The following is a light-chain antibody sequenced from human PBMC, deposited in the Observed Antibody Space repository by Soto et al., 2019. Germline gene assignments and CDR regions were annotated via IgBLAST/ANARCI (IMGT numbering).Light chain of an antibody. J-gene: IGLJ1*01. CDR1: SSDIGTYNY. CDR3: TSYTTTTTYV. CDR2: GVS. V-gene: IGLV2-14*01. Sequence: QSALTQPASVSGSPGQSITISCTGTSSDIGTYNYVSWYQQHPGKAPKLLIYGVSNRPSGVSNRFSASKSGNTASLTISGXQPEDEXXYYCTSYTTTTTYVFGTGTKLTVL.